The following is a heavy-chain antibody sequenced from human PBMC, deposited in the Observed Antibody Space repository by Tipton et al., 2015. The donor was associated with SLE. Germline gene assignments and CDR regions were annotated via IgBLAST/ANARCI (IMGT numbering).Heavy chain of an antibody. V-gene: IGHV3-23*01. CDR3: ARDSYYYDLLGAFDI. J-gene: IGHJ3*02. D-gene: IGHD3-22*01. CDR2: ISGSGGST. CDR1: GFTFSRYA. Sequence: SLRLSCAASGFTFSRYAMSWVRQAPGKGLEWVSAISGSGGSTYYADSVKGRFTISRDNSKNTLYLQMNSLRAEDTAVHYCARDSYYYDLLGAFDIWGQGTMVTVSS.